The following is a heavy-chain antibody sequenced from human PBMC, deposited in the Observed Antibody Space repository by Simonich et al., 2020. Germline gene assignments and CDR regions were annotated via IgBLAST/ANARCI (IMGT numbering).Heavy chain of an antibody. J-gene: IGHJ6*02. CDR1: GFTFSSYS. D-gene: IGHD6-19*01. CDR3: ARWIAVAGTGAYGMDV. Sequence: EVQLVESGGGLVKPGGSLRLSCAASGFTFSSYSMNWVRQAPGKGLEWVSSISSSSSYIYYADSVNGRGTISRDKAKNSLYLQMNSLRAEDTAVYYCARWIAVAGTGAYGMDVWGQGTTVTVSS. V-gene: IGHV3-21*01. CDR2: ISSSSSYI.